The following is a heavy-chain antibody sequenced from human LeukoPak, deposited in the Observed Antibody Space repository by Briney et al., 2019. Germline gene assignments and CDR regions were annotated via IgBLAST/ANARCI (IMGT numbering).Heavy chain of an antibody. J-gene: IGHJ4*02. CDR2: INHSGST. Sequence: PSETLSLTCAVYGGSFSGYYWSWIRQPPGKGLEWIGEINHSGSTNYNPSLKSRVTISVDTSKNQFSLKLSSVTAADTAVYYCARGNGERTTHFDYWGQGTLVTVSS. V-gene: IGHV4-34*01. D-gene: IGHD1-1*01. CDR1: GGSFSGYY. CDR3: ARGNGERTTHFDY.